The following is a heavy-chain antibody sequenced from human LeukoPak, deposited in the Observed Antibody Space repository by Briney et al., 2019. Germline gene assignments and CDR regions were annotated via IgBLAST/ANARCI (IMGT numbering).Heavy chain of an antibody. CDR2: IYDSGST. J-gene: IGHJ3*02. CDR3: ARDCSGGSCYGAFDI. CDR1: GASIRSGDYY. D-gene: IGHD2-15*01. Sequence: SETLSLTCTVSGASIRSGDYYWSWIRQPPGKGLEWIGYIYDSGSTYYNPSLKSRITISVDTSENRFSLKLSSVTATDTAVYYCARDCSGGSCYGAFDIWGQGTKVTVSS. V-gene: IGHV4-30-4*01.